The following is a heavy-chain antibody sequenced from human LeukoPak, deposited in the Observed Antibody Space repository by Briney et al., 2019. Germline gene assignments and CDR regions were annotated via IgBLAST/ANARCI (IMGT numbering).Heavy chain of an antibody. CDR2: IRYDGSNK. Sequence: PGGSLRLSCAASGFTFSSYGMHWVRQAPGKGLEWVAFIRYDGSNKYYADSVKGRFTVSRDNSKNTLYLQMDSLRAEDTAVYYCASSGSGSYYPAPHWFDPWGQGTLVTVSS. CDR3: ASSGSGSYYPAPHWFDP. D-gene: IGHD3-10*01. V-gene: IGHV3-30*02. J-gene: IGHJ5*02. CDR1: GFTFSSYG.